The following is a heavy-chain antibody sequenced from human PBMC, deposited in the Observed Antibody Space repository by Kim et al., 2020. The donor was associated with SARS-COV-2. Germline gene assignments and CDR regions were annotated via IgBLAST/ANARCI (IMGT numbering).Heavy chain of an antibody. J-gene: IGHJ6*02. Sequence: GGSLRLSCAASGFTFSSYAMSWVRQAPGKGLEWVSAISGSGGSTYYADSVKGRFTISRNNSKNTLSLQMNSLRAEDTAVYYCAKETGYWSSTSCYYYYGMAVWGERTTVTGSS. CDR2: ISGSGGST. V-gene: IGHV3-23*01. CDR1: GFTFSSYA. CDR3: AKETGYWSSTSCYYYYGMAV. D-gene: IGHD2-2*01.